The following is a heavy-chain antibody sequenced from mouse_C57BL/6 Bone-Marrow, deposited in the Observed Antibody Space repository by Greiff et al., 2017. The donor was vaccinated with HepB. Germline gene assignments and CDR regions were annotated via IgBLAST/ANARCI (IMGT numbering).Heavy chain of an antibody. V-gene: IGHV2-5*01. J-gene: IGHJ3*01. D-gene: IGHD3-2*02. CDR2: IWRGGST. CDR1: GFSLTSYG. CDR3: AKNGDSSGYDGFAY. Sequence: VKLVESGPGLVQPSQSLSITCTVSGFSLTSYGVPWVRQSPGKGLEWLGVIWRGGSTDYNAAFMSRLSITKDNSKSQVFFKMNSLQADDTAIYYCAKNGDSSGYDGFAYWGQGTLVTVSA.